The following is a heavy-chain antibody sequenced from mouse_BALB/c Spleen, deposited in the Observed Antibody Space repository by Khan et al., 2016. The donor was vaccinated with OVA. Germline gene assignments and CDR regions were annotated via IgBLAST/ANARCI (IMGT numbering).Heavy chain of an antibody. CDR1: GFSLSDYG. J-gene: IGHJ4*01. V-gene: IGHV2-6-5*01. CDR2: IWGGGST. Sequence: QVQLKQSGPGLVAPSQNLSLTCTVSGFSLSDYGVSWIRQPPGKGLEWLGVIWGGGSTYYNSDLKSRLSISKDNSKSQVLLKMSSLQSDDTAMFYCAKGVWSYYYTWDYWGQGTSVTVSS. CDR3: AKGVWSYYYTWDY.